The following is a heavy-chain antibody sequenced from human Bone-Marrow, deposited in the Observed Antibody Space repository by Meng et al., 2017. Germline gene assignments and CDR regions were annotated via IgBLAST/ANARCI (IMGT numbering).Heavy chain of an antibody. CDR3: ARQGFLEWLLYRGNWFDP. Sequence: LQLQDSGPGLVKPSETLSFTCTVSGGSISSSSYYWGLIRQPPGKGLEWIGSIYYSGSTYYNPSLKSRVTISVDTSKNQFSLKLSSVTAADTAVYYCARQGFLEWLLYRGNWFDPWGQGTLVTVSS. CDR1: GGSISSSSYY. J-gene: IGHJ5*02. D-gene: IGHD3-3*01. CDR2: IYYSGST. V-gene: IGHV4-39*01.